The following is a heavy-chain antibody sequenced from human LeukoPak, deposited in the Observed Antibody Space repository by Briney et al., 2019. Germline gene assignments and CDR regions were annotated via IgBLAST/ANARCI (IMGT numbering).Heavy chain of an antibody. D-gene: IGHD3-3*01. CDR2: IKQDGSEK. Sequence: GGSLRLSCAAPGFTFSSYWMSWVRQAPGKGLEWVANIKQDGSEKYYVDSVKGRFTISRDNAKNSLYLQMNSLRAEDTAVYYCARNYDFWSGYPDYWGQGTLVTVSS. CDR3: ARNYDFWSGYPDY. V-gene: IGHV3-7*01. J-gene: IGHJ4*02. CDR1: GFTFSSYW.